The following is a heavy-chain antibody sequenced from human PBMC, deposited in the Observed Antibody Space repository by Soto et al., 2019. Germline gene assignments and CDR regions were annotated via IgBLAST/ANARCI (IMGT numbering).Heavy chain of an antibody. V-gene: IGHV5-10-1*01. J-gene: IGHJ5*02. Sequence: GESLKISCKGSGYSFTSYWISWVRQMPGKGLEWMGRIDPSDSYTNYSPSFQGHVTISADKSISTAYLQWSSLKASDTAMYYCARQRTTYYYGSGSLMGWFDPWGQGTLVTVT. D-gene: IGHD3-10*01. CDR1: GYSFTSYW. CDR2: IDPSDSYT. CDR3: ARQRTTYYYGSGSLMGWFDP.